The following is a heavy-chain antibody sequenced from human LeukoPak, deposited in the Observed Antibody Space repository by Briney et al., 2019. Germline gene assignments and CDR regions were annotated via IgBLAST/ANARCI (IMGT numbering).Heavy chain of an antibody. CDR1: GDSISSSSYY. J-gene: IGHJ5*02. D-gene: IGHD5-12*01. V-gene: IGHV4-39*07. Sequence: PSETLSLTCTVSGDSISSSSYYWGWIRQPPGKGLEWIGSIYYSGSTYYNPSLKSRVTISVDTSKNQFSLKLSSVTAADTAVYYCARVISGVATPLNWFDPWGQGTLVTVSS. CDR2: IYYSGST. CDR3: ARVISGVATPLNWFDP.